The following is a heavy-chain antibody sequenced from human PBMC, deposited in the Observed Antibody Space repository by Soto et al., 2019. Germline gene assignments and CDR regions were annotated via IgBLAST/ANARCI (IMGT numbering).Heavy chain of an antibody. V-gene: IGHV1-69*13. CDR1: GGTFSSYA. Sequence: ASVKVSCKASGGTFSSYAISWVRQAPGQGLEWMGGIIPIFGTANYAQKFQGRVTITADESTSTAYMELSSLRSEDTAVYYCARGLSYVSGWYYFDYWGQGTLVTVSS. D-gene: IGHD6-19*01. CDR3: ARGLSYVSGWYYFDY. J-gene: IGHJ4*02. CDR2: IIPIFGTA.